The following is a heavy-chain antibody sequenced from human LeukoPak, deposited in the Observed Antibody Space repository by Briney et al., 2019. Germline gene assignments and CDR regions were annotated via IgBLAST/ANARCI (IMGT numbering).Heavy chain of an antibody. Sequence: GGSLRLSCAASGFTFSSYAMHWVRQAPGKGLEWVAVISYDGSNKYYADSVKGRFTISRDNSKNTLYLQMSSLRAEDTAVYYCAREVYDYWGQGTLVTVSS. J-gene: IGHJ4*02. CDR3: AREVYDY. D-gene: IGHD2-8*01. CDR1: GFTFSSYA. CDR2: ISYDGSNK. V-gene: IGHV3-30-3*01.